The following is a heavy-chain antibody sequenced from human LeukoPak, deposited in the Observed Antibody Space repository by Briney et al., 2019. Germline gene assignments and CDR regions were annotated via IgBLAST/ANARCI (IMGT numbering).Heavy chain of an antibody. Sequence: GASVRVSCKASGGTFSSYAISWVRQAPGQGLEWMGGIIPIFGTANYAQKFQGRVTITADESTSTAYMELSSLRSEDTAVYYCARGETAMDDYWGQGTLVTVSS. CDR2: IIPIFGTA. D-gene: IGHD5-18*01. CDR1: GGTFSSYA. CDR3: ARGETAMDDY. V-gene: IGHV1-69*13. J-gene: IGHJ4*02.